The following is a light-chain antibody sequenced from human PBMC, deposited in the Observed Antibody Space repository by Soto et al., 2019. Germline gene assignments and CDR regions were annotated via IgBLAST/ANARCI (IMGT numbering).Light chain of an antibody. V-gene: IGKV3-20*01. J-gene: IGKJ3*01. CDR2: DAS. CDR3: QHFIISPFT. CDR1: QSLGDSY. Sequence: EVVLTQSPGILSLSPGERATLSCRASQSLGDSYLAWYQQRPGQAPRLLNYDASSRATGIPDRFSGSGSGTDFTLTISRLEPEDFALYYCQHFIISPFTFGPGTKVAVK.